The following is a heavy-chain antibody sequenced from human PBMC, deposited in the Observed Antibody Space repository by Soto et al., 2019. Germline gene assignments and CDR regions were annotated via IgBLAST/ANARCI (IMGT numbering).Heavy chain of an antibody. CDR2: IYYMGST. CDR3: ASAPYYYYYMDV. CDR1: GGSISSGDYY. Sequence: SETLSLTFTVSGGSISSGDYYWNGIRQPPGKGLEGIGYIYYMGSTYYNPSLKSRVTISVDTSKNQFSLNLSSVTAADTAVYYCASAPYYYYYMDVWGQGTPVTVSS. V-gene: IGHV4-30-4*02. J-gene: IGHJ6*02.